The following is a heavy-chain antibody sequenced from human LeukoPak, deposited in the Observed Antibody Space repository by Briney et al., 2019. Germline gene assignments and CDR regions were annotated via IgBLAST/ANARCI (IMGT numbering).Heavy chain of an antibody. CDR3: ARNYLLADCDGDCSLDFFDF. CDR2: IKEDGSEK. J-gene: IGHJ4*02. V-gene: IGHV3-7*01. Sequence: GRSLRLSCGASGFTFSLYWMSWVRQAPGKGLEWVANIKEDGSEKVYVDSVKGRFTLSRDNAKTSLYLQMNSLRAEDTAVYYCARNYLLADCDGDCSLDFFDFWGQGILVTVSS. D-gene: IGHD2-21*02. CDR1: GFTFSLYW.